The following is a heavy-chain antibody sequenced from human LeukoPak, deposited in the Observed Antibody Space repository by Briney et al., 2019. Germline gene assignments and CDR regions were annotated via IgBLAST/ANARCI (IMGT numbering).Heavy chain of an antibody. CDR1: GGSFSGYY. D-gene: IGHD3-10*01. CDR3: ARAIRTRSPPMVPPAGFDP. CDR2: INHSGST. J-gene: IGHJ5*02. V-gene: IGHV4-34*01. Sequence: SETLSLTCAVYGGSFSGYYWSWIRQPPGKGLEWIGEINHSGSTNYKPSLKSRVTISVDTSKNQFAMKLSSVTAAYTAVYYCARAIRTRSPPMVPPAGFDPWGQGTLVTVSS.